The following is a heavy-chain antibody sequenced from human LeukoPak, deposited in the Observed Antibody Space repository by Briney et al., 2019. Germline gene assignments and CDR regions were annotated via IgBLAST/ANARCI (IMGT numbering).Heavy chain of an antibody. Sequence: GGSLRLSCAASGFTLSRYSMNWLRQAPGKGVEWVSYISGSGELIYYGDSVKGRVTLSRDNGKNSLYLQMNSVRPEDMAVYYCARDDSHGYHFFDSWGGGTLVTVSS. CDR1: GFTLSRYS. D-gene: IGHD3-22*01. V-gene: IGHV3-21*01. CDR3: ARDDSHGYHFFDS. CDR2: ISGSGELI. J-gene: IGHJ4*02.